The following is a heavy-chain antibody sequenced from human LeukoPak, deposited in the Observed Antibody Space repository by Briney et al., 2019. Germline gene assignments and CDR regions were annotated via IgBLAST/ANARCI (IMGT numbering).Heavy chain of an antibody. J-gene: IGHJ3*02. CDR3: ARVSLDYGGNSDAFDI. CDR2: IYYSGST. D-gene: IGHD4-23*01. V-gene: IGHV4-59*01. Sequence: SETLSLTCTVSGGSISSYYWSWIRQPPGKGLEWLGNIYYSGSTNYNPSLKSRVTISVDTSKNQFSLKLSSVTAADTAVYYCARVSLDYGGNSDAFDIWGQGTMVTVSS. CDR1: GGSISSYY.